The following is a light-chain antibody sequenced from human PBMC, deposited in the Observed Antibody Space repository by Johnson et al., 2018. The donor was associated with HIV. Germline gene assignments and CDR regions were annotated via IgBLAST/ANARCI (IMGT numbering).Light chain of an antibody. J-gene: IGLJ1*01. CDR2: DNN. CDR1: SSNIGNNY. V-gene: IGLV1-51*01. CDR3: GTWDSSLSAGV. Sequence: QPVLTQPPSVSAAPGQKVTISCSGSSSNIGNNYVSWYQQLPGTAPKLLIYDNNKRPSGIPGRFSGSKSGPSATLGITGLQTGEEADYYCGTWDSSLSAGVFGTGTNVTVL.